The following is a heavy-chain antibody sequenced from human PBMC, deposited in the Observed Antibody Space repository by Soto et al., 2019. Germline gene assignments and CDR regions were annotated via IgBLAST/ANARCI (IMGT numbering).Heavy chain of an antibody. V-gene: IGHV2-5*02. CDR1: GFSLSSTRMA. D-gene: IGHD6-19*01. Sequence: QITLKESGPTLVKPTQTLTLTCTFSGFSLSSTRMAVGWIRQPPGKALEWLALIYWDDDKRYSPFLKIRLTITKDTSKNQVVLTMSNMDPVDTARYYCAHIVVAGLGYYFDYWGQGTLVTVSS. CDR3: AHIVVAGLGYYFDY. J-gene: IGHJ4*02. CDR2: IYWDDDK.